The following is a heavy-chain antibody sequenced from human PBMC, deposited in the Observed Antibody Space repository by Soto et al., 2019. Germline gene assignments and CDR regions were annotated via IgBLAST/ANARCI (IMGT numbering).Heavy chain of an antibody. Sequence: QVQLQESGPGLVKPSETLSLTCTVSGGSNSSYYWSWIRQPPGKGLEWIGYTFYSGSTKYNPSLKSRATISVDTSKTHFSLNLSSVTAADTAVYYCARDKGRYDSGMDVWGQGTTVTVSS. CDR2: TFYSGST. CDR3: ARDKGRYDSGMDV. CDR1: GGSNSSYY. D-gene: IGHD3-9*01. J-gene: IGHJ6*02. V-gene: IGHV4-59*01.